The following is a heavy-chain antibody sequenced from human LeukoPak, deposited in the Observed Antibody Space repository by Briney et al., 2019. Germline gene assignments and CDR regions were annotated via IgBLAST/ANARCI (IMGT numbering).Heavy chain of an antibody. D-gene: IGHD1-26*01. Sequence: PGGSLRLSCAASGFTFSDYYTSWIRQAPGKGLEWVSYISSSSSYTNYADSVKGRFTISRDNAKNSLYLQMNSLRAEDTAVYYCARDTRVGATKRGSFYFDYWGQGTLVTVSS. V-gene: IGHV3-11*05. J-gene: IGHJ4*02. CDR3: ARDTRVGATKRGSFYFDY. CDR2: ISSSSSYT. CDR1: GFTFSDYY.